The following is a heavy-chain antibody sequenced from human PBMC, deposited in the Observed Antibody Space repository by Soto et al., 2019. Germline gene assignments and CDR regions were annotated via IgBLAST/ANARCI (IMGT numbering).Heavy chain of an antibody. CDR3: ARGPLVVLNYFES. V-gene: IGHV1-69*02. CDR2: IFPLTDIP. J-gene: IGHJ4*02. Sequence: QVQLVQSGTEVKKPGSSXKVSCXASGGTFRNYXINWVRQAPGQGLEWMGSIFPLTDIPDYAQNFQARLTISADKSTSTAYMELSSLTSDDTAMYFCARGPLVVLNYFESWGQGTLVTVSS. CDR1: GGTFRNYX.